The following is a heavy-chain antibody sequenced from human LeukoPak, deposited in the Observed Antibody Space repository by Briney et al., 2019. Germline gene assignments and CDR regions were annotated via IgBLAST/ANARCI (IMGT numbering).Heavy chain of an antibody. CDR2: ISSSGDSI. CDR3: ARDGLLYYYYMDV. V-gene: IGHV3-48*03. D-gene: IGHD3-22*01. J-gene: IGHJ4*02. CDR1: GFSFSSYG. Sequence: GGSLRLSCAASGFSFSSYGMNWVRRAPGKGLEWVSFISSSGDSIYYADSVKGRFTISRDNAKNSLNLQMNSLRAEDTAVYYCARDGLLYYYYMDVWGQGTLVTVSS.